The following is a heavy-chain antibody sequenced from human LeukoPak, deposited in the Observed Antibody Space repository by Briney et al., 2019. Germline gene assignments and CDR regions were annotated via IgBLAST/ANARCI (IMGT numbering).Heavy chain of an antibody. Sequence: KPSETLSLTCTVSGGSISSHTYYWGWIRQPPGKGLEWIGSIYYSGNTFDNPSLKSRVTISVDTSKNQFSLKLSSVTAADTAVYYCARGRGGDYFDYWGQGTLVTVSS. CDR3: ARGRGGDYFDY. CDR2: IYYSGNT. CDR1: GGSISSHTYY. J-gene: IGHJ4*02. D-gene: IGHD3-16*01. V-gene: IGHV4-39*01.